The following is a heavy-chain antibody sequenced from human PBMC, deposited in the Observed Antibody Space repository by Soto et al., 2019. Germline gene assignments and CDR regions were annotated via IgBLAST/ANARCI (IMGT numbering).Heavy chain of an antibody. D-gene: IGHD6-6*01. Sequence: PGGSLRLSCAASGFTFSSYGMHWVRQAPGKGLEWVAVISYDGSNKYYADSVKGRFTISRDNSKNTLYLQMNSLRAEDTAVYYCEKSIAAEVTGAFDIWGQGTMVTVSS. CDR1: GFTFSSYG. CDR2: ISYDGSNK. J-gene: IGHJ3*02. V-gene: IGHV3-30*18. CDR3: EKSIAAEVTGAFDI.